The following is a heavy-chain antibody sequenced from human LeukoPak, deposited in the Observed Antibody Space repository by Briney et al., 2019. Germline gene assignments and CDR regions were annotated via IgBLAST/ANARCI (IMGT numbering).Heavy chain of an antibody. J-gene: IGHJ3*01. D-gene: IGHD6-13*01. V-gene: IGHV3-66*01. Sequence: GGSLRLSCAASGFTVSSNYMIWVRQPPGMGLEWVSVFYPGGTTYYADSVKGRFSISRDNSKNIVSLQMNSLRAEDTAVYYCARDALVPDGFDLWGQGTMVAVSS. CDR2: FYPGGTT. CDR1: GFTVSSNY. CDR3: ARDALVPDGFDL.